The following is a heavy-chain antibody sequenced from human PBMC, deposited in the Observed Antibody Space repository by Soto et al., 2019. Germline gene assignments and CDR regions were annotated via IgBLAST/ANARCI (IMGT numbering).Heavy chain of an antibody. D-gene: IGHD3-3*01. CDR1: GFTFNDAW. J-gene: IGHJ5*01. Sequence: GGSLRLSXAASGFTFNDAWMSWVSQAPGKGLEWVGRIKRKADGGTTDFAAPVKGRFIISRDDSKNTLYLQMNSLKTEDTAVYYCTLSPPVLRFLEWLTWFDSWGQGTLVTVSS. V-gene: IGHV3-15*01. CDR3: TLSPPVLRFLEWLTWFDS. CDR2: IKRKADGGTT.